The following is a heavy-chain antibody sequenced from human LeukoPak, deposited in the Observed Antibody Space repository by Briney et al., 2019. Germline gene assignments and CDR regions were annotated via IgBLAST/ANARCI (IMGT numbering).Heavy chain of an antibody. CDR2: ISGDGGST. CDR3: AKDSLGYCSGGSCYPYYFDY. Sequence: GGSLRPSCAASGFTFDDYAMHWVRQAPGKGLEWVSLISGDGGSTYYADSVKGRFTISRDNSKNSLYLQMNSLRTEDTALYYCAKDSLGYCSGGSCYPYYFDYWGQGTLVTVSS. J-gene: IGHJ4*02. V-gene: IGHV3-43*02. CDR1: GFTFDDYA. D-gene: IGHD2-15*01.